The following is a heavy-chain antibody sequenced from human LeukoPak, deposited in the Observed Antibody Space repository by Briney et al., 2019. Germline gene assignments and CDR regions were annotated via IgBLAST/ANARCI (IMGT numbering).Heavy chain of an antibody. Sequence: GGSLRLSCAASGFTFSSYAMHWVRQAPGKGLEYVSAISSNGGSTYYANSVKGRFTISRDNSKNTLYLQMNSLRAEDTAVYYCARAIITMVRGGAAFDIWGQGTMVTVSS. V-gene: IGHV3-64*01. J-gene: IGHJ3*02. CDR3: ARAIITMVRGGAAFDI. D-gene: IGHD3-10*01. CDR1: GFTFSSYA. CDR2: ISSNGGST.